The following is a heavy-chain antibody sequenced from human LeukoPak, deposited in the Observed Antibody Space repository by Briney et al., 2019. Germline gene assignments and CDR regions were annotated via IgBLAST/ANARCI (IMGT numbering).Heavy chain of an antibody. CDR2: IYSTGST. V-gene: IGHV4-59*08. CDR3: ARRHGSSGSYRVDY. J-gene: IGHJ4*02. D-gene: IGHD6-19*01. CDR1: GGSISSSY. Sequence: SETLSLTCTVSGGSISSSYWSWIRQPPGKGLEWIGYIYSTGSTNYNPSLKSRVTISVDTSKNQFSLRLSSVTAADTAVYYCARRHGSSGSYRVDYWGQGTLATVSS.